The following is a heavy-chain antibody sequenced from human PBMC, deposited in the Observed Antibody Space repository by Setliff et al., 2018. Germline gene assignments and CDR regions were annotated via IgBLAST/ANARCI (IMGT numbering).Heavy chain of an antibody. V-gene: IGHV4-59*08. CDR3: ARHALSFDSAGDV. CDR2: VSYGGST. Sequence: PSETLSLTCAVSGAAISTYHWSWLRQPPGKGLEWIGYVSYGGSTKYNPSLESRVTISLDAPKNQFSLKLTSVTAADTAVYYCARHALSFDSAGDVWGKGTTVTVSS. J-gene: IGHJ6*04. CDR1: GAAISTYH. D-gene: IGHD3-9*01.